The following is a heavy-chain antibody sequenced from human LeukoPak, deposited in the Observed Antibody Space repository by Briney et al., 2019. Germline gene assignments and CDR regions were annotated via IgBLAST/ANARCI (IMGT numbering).Heavy chain of an antibody. CDR3: ATGGKVVPAAIIYYYGMDV. Sequence: ASVKVSRKASGGTFSSYAISWVRQAPGQGLEWMGRIIPILGIAIYAQKFQGRVTMTEDTSTDTAYMELSSLRSEDTAVYYCATGGKVVPAAIIYYYGMDVWGQGTTVTVSS. CDR2: IIPILGIA. CDR1: GGTFSSYA. D-gene: IGHD2-2*01. J-gene: IGHJ6*02. V-gene: IGHV1-69*04.